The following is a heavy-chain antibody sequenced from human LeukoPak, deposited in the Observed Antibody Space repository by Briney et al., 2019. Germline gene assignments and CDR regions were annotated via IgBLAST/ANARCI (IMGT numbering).Heavy chain of an antibody. Sequence: PGGSLRLSCAASGFTFSNAWMSWVRQAPGKGLEWVGRIKSKTDGGTTDYAAPVKGRFTISRDDSKNTLYLQMNSLKTEDTAVYYCTTELWFGEYIFDYWGQGTLVTVSS. CDR2: IKSKTDGGTT. D-gene: IGHD3-10*01. CDR1: GFTFSNAW. V-gene: IGHV3-15*01. CDR3: TTELWFGEYIFDY. J-gene: IGHJ4*02.